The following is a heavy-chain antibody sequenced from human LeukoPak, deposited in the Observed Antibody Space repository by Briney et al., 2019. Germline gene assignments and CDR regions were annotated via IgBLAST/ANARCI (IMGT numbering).Heavy chain of an antibody. V-gene: IGHV3-53*01. CDR3: AKGARLTAIGSGYFDS. Sequence: GGSLRLSCVVSGFIVNSDYMNWVRQAPGKGPEWVSVIYSDGSTYYLDSVKGRFTISIDNSRNTLYLQMNSLRVEDTAMYYCAKGARLTAIGSGYFDSWGQGVLVTVSS. D-gene: IGHD2-2*03. CDR2: IYSDGST. CDR1: GFIVNSDY. J-gene: IGHJ4*02.